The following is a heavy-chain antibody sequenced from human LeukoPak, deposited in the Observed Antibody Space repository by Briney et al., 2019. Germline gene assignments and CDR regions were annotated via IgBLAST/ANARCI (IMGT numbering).Heavy chain of an antibody. CDR2: ISAYNGNT. Sequence: GASVKVSCKASGHTFTNYYINWVRQAPGQGLEWMGWISAYNGNTNYAQKLQGRVTMTTDTSTSTAYMELRSLRSDDTAVYYCARVRWLVQRYFDYWGQGTLVTVSS. CDR3: ARVRWLVQRYFDY. J-gene: IGHJ4*02. V-gene: IGHV1-18*04. CDR1: GHTFTNYY. D-gene: IGHD6-19*01.